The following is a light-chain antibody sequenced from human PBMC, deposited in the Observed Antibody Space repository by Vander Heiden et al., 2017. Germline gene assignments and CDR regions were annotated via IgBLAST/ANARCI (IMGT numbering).Light chain of an antibody. Sequence: QSALTQPASVSGSPGQSMTISCTGTSSDIGGYNSVSWYQQQPGKAPKLMIYDVTNRPSGVSNRFSGSKSGNTASLTVSGLQPEDEADYDCSSYASSNTYVFGTGTKVTVL. V-gene: IGLV2-14*03. CDR1: SSDIGGYNS. CDR3: SSYASSNTYV. J-gene: IGLJ1*01. CDR2: DVT.